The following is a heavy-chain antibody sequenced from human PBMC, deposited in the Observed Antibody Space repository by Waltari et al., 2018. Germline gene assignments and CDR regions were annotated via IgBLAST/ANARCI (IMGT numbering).Heavy chain of an antibody. J-gene: IGHJ4*02. Sequence: EVQLVESGGGLVQPGGSLRLSCAASGFTFSSYWMHWVRQVPGKGLVWTYGINGHGSSTTYANSVKGRVANCRDHAKITLYLRMISLSAEDTALCFCARALLHLGVRDVFGYWGQGTLVTVSS. V-gene: IGHV3-74*01. CDR2: INGHGSST. CDR3: ARALLHLGVRDVFGY. D-gene: IGHD3-16*01. CDR1: GFTFSSYW.